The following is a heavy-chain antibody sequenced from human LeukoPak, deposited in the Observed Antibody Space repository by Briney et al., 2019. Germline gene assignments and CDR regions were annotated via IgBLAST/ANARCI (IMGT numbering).Heavy chain of an antibody. J-gene: IGHJ4*02. CDR1: GFTFSTYG. Sequence: GTSLRLSCAASGFTFSTYGMHWVRQAPGKGLEWVALITYDGYYKYYSDSVKGRFTISSDTSKNTLSLQMNSLRAEDTAVYYCARDLSPVVRASPMGYWGQGTLVTVSS. CDR3: ARDLSPVVRASPMGY. V-gene: IGHV3-30*03. D-gene: IGHD3-10*01. CDR2: ITYDGYYK.